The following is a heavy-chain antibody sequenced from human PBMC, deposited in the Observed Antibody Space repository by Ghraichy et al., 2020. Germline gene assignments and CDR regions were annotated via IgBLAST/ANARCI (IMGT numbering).Heavy chain of an antibody. D-gene: IGHD3-16*01. CDR1: GGSISSYY. CDR3: ARRGPAEFRGSFDY. J-gene: IGHJ4*02. CDR2: IYTSGST. V-gene: IGHV4-4*09. Sequence: SETLSLTCTVSGGSISSYYWSWIRQPPGKGLEWIGYIYTSGSTNYNPSLKSRVTISVDTSKNQFSLNLSSVTAADTAVYYCARRGPAEFRGSFDYWGQGTLVTVSS.